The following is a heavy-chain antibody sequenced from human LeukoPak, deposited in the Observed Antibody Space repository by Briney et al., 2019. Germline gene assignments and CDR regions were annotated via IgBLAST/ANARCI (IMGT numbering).Heavy chain of an antibody. CDR3: AKSYYYGSGSPSLDY. CDR2: KSGGNGAT. V-gene: IGHV3-23*01. J-gene: IGHJ4*02. D-gene: IGHD3-10*01. CDR1: GFTFSIYD. Sequence: GGSLTLSCAASGFTFSIYDMTWCRWAPGEGVVGDSGKSGGNGATYYADSVKGRFTISTDNSKNTLYLQMNSLRVEDTAVYYCAKSYYYGSGSPSLDYWGQGTVVTVS.